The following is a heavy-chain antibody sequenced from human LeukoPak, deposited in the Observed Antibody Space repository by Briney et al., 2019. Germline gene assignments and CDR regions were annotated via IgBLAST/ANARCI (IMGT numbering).Heavy chain of an antibody. J-gene: IGHJ4*02. CDR1: GFNFNMFA. CDR3: AKEQRIRHCSEGVCMEGYYFDY. V-gene: IGHV3-23*01. CDR2: LSRGGGTT. D-gene: IGHD2-8*01. Sequence: GGSLRLSCTGSGFNFNMFAMNWVRQAPGQGLEWVSGLSRGGGTTNYADSVKGRFTISRDKCKNMVFLQMNSLRPEDTAVYYCAKEQRIRHCSEGVCMEGYYFDYWGQGSLVTVSS.